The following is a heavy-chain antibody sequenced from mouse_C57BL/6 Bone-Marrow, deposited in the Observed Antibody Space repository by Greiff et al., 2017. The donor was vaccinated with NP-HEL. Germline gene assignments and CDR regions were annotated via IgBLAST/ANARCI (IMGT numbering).Heavy chain of an antibody. D-gene: IGHD1-2*01. V-gene: IGHV5-17*01. J-gene: IGHJ4*01. CDR3: ARAMTSYAMDY. CDR2: ISSGSSTI. CDR1: GFTFSDYG. Sequence: VQLVESGGGLVKPGGSLKLSCAASGFTFSDYGMHWVRQAPGKGLEWVAYISSGSSTIYYADTGKGRFPISRYNAKNTLFLRMTSLRSEDTAMYYCARAMTSYAMDYWGQGTSVTVSS.